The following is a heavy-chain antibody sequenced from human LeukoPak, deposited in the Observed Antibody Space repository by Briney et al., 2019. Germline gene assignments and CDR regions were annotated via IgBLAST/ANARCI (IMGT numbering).Heavy chain of an antibody. Sequence: SVKVSCKASGGTFSSYAISWVRQAPGQGLEGMGGIIPIFGTANYAQKFQGRVTITADESTSTAYMELSSLRSEDTAVYYCARTYYYGSGRPLAFDYWGQGTLVTVSS. CDR1: GGTFSSYA. CDR2: IIPIFGTA. CDR3: ARTYYYGSGRPLAFDY. V-gene: IGHV1-69*13. J-gene: IGHJ4*02. D-gene: IGHD3-10*01.